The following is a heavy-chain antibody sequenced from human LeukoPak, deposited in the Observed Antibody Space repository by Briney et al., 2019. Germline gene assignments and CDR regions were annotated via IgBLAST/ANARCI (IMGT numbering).Heavy chain of an antibody. Sequence: GGSLRLSCVVSGFTFSNYWMSWVRQAPGKGLEWVANIKQDGSENHYVASVKGRFTISRDNAKNSLYLQMNSLGAEDTAVYYCARDNYYGSGSFYKRAYYFDYWGQGTLVTVSS. D-gene: IGHD3-10*01. V-gene: IGHV3-7*01. J-gene: IGHJ4*02. CDR2: IKQDGSEN. CDR1: GFTFSNYW. CDR3: ARDNYYGSGSFYKRAYYFDY.